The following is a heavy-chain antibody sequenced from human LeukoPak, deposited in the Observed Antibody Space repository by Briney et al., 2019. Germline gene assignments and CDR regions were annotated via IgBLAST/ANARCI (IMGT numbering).Heavy chain of an antibody. CDR2: INAGNGNT. V-gene: IGHV1-3*03. J-gene: IGHJ4*02. CDR3: ATSEGRDSSGWHPPFDY. CDR1: GYTFTSYD. Sequence: GASVKVSCKASGYTFTSYDMHWVRQAPGQRLEWMGWINAGNGNTKYSQEFHGRVTITRDTSASTVHMELRSLRSEDMAVYYCATSEGRDSSGWHPPFDYWGQGTLVSVSS. D-gene: IGHD6-19*01.